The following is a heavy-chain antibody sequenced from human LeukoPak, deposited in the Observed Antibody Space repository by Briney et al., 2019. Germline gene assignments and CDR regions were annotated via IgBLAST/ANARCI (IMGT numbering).Heavy chain of an antibody. V-gene: IGHV3-7*01. CDR3: ARERDGRFFDY. Sequence: GGSLRLSCAVSGLTCRSYWMSWVRQAPGKGLEGVANINQDVSEKYFVDSVKGRFTISRDNAKNSLHLQMNTLRAEDTAVYYCARERDGRFFDYWGQGTLVTVSS. CDR2: INQDVSEK. CDR1: GLTCRSYW. D-gene: IGHD5-24*01. J-gene: IGHJ4*02.